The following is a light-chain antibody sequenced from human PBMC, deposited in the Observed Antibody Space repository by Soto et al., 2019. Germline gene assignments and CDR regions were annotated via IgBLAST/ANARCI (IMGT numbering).Light chain of an antibody. Sequence: QSVLTQPASVSGSPGKSITLSCTGTSSDVGNYNLVSWYQQHPGKAPKLMIYEVNKRPSGVSNRFSGSKSGNTASLTISGLQAEDEADYYCCSNGGASTTHVFGTGTKVTVL. CDR3: CSNGGASTTHV. J-gene: IGLJ1*01. CDR2: EVN. V-gene: IGLV2-23*02. CDR1: SSDVGNYNL.